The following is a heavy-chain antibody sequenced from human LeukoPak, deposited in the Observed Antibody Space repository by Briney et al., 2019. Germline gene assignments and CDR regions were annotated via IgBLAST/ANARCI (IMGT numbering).Heavy chain of an antibody. D-gene: IGHD1-26*01. J-gene: IGHJ4*02. V-gene: IGHV3-21*01. CDR2: ISSSSSYI. CDR3: ARVVGVTPSVDY. Sequence: GGSLRLSCAASGFTFSTYSVSWVRQAPGKGLEWVSSISSSSSYIYYAESVKGRFTISRDNAKSSLYLQMNSLRAEDTAVYYCARVVGVTPSVDYWGQGTLVTVSS. CDR1: GFTFSTYS.